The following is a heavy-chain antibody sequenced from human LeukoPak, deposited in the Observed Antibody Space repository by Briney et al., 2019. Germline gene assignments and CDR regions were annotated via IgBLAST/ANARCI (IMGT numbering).Heavy chain of an antibody. J-gene: IGHJ5*02. CDR3: AREDIVVVPAATQLYNWFDP. Sequence: GASVKVSCKASGGTFSSYAISWVRQAPGQGLEWMGGIIPIFGTASYAQKFQGRVTITADESTSTAYMELSSLRSEDTAVYYCAREDIVVVPAATQLYNWFDPWGQGTLVTVSS. CDR1: GGTFSSYA. CDR2: IIPIFGTA. V-gene: IGHV1-69*13. D-gene: IGHD2-2*01.